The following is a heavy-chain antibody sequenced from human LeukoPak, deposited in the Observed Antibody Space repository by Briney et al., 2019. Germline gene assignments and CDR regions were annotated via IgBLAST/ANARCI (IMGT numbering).Heavy chain of an antibody. CDR2: ISGSGGST. J-gene: IGHJ4*02. CDR3: AKVYYDSVGYYSPFDY. Sequence: PGGSLRLSCAASGFTFSSYAMSWVRQAPRKGLEWVSGISGSGGSTFYADSVKGRFTISRDNSRNTLYLQMNSLRAEDTAVYYCAKVYYDSVGYYSPFDYWGQGTLVTASS. D-gene: IGHD3-22*01. CDR1: GFTFSSYA. V-gene: IGHV3-23*01.